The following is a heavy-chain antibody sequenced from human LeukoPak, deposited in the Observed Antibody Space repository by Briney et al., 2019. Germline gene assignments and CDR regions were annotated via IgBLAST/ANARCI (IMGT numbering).Heavy chain of an antibody. D-gene: IGHD3-10*01. V-gene: IGHV4-31*03. CDR3: ARVAVRGVLTDY. J-gene: IGHJ4*02. CDR1: GGSISSGGYY. CDR2: IYYSGST. Sequence: SETLSLTCTVSGGSISSGGYYWSWIRQHPGKGLEWIGYIYYSGSTYYNPSLKSRVTISADTSKNQFSLKLSSVTAADTAVYYCARVAVRGVLTDYWGQGTLVTVSS.